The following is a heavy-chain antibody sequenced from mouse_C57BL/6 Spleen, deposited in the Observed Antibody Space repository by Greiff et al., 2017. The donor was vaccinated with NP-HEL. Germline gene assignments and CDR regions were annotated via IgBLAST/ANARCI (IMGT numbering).Heavy chain of an antibody. CDR2: ISSGSSTI. J-gene: IGHJ4*01. V-gene: IGHV5-17*01. CDR3: ARPPYGSSYDYAMDY. Sequence: EVMLVESGGGLVKPGGSLKLSCAASGFTFSDYGMHWVRQAPEKGLEWVAYISSGSSTIYYADTVKGRFTISRDNAKNTLFLQMTSLRSEDTAMYYCARPPYGSSYDYAMDYWGQGTSVTVSS. CDR1: GFTFSDYG. D-gene: IGHD1-1*01.